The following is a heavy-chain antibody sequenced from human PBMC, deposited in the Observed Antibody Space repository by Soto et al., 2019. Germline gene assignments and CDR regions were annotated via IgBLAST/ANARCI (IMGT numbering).Heavy chain of an antibody. J-gene: IGHJ4*02. CDR1: GVSISIGTYY. CDR3: ARDLLDTTVDYYFDY. V-gene: IGHV4-30-4*01. D-gene: IGHD3-3*01. CDR2: IYHTGSS. Sequence: PSETLSLTCTVSGVSISIGTYYWSCLRQPPGKGLEWIGYIYHTGSSQSNPSLKSRVAISIDTSKNQFTLELRSVTAADTAVYYCARDLLDTTVDYYFDYWGPGRLVTVSS.